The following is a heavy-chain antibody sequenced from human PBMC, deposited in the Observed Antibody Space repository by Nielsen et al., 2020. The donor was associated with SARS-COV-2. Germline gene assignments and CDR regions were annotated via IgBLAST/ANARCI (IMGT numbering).Heavy chain of an antibody. CDR2: ISGSGGST. Sequence: GGSLRLSCAASGFTFDDYAMSWVRQAPGKGLEWVSAISGSGGSTYYADSVKGRFTISRDNSKNTLYLQMNSLRAEDTAVYYCAKDSAYCSGGSCASLNYYYYYYMDVWGKGTTVTVSS. CDR3: AKDSAYCSGGSCASLNYYYYYYMDV. V-gene: IGHV3-23*01. J-gene: IGHJ6*03. D-gene: IGHD2-15*01. CDR1: GFTFDDYA.